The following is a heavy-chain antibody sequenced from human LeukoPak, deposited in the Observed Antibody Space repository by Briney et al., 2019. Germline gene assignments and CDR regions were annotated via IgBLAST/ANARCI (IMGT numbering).Heavy chain of an antibody. CDR2: IYTSGST. CDR3: ARDWGVDYGGNSIYYFDY. CDR1: GGSISSGSYY. V-gene: IGHV4-61*02. D-gene: IGHD4-23*01. Sequence: SSETLSLTCTVSGGSISSGSYYWSWIRQPAGKGLEWIGRIYTSGSTNYNPSLKSRVTISVDTSKNQFSLKLSSVTAADTAVYYCARDWGVDYGGNSIYYFDYWGQGTLATVSS. J-gene: IGHJ4*02.